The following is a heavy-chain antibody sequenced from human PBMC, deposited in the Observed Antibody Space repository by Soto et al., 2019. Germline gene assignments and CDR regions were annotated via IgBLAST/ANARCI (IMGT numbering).Heavy chain of an antibody. CDR1: GGSFGGYY. V-gene: IGHV4-34*01. J-gene: IGHJ4*02. Sequence: PSETLSLTCAVYGGSFGGYYWSWIRQPPGKGLEWIGEINPSGSTNYNPSLKGRVTISVDTSKTQFSLKLSSLTAADTAVYYCARGNHDYVWGSYRYLSHFDYWGQGTLVTVSS. D-gene: IGHD3-16*02. CDR3: ARGNHDYVWGSYRYLSHFDY. CDR2: INPSGST.